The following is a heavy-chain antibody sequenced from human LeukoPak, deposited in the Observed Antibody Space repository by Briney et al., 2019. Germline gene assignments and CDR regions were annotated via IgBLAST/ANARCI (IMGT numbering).Heavy chain of an antibody. D-gene: IGHD1-26*01. V-gene: IGHV3-23*01. Sequence: PGRSLRLSCAASGFTFSSYAMHWVRQAPGKGLEWVSAISGSGGSTYYADSVKGRFTISRDNSKNTLYLQMNSLRAEDTAVYYCAKPRVGIHAGAFDIWGQGTMVTVSS. CDR1: GFTFSSYA. CDR2: ISGSGGST. CDR3: AKPRVGIHAGAFDI. J-gene: IGHJ3*02.